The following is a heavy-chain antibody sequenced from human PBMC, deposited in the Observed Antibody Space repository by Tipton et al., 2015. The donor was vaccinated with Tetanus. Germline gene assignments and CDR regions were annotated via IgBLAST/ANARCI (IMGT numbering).Heavy chain of an antibody. D-gene: IGHD3-10*01. J-gene: IGHJ4*02. Sequence: SLRLSCAASGFTFDDYGMSWVRQAPGKGLEWVSGINWNGGSTGYADSVKGRFTISRDNAKNSLYLQMNSLRAEDTAVYYCARASGDYYGSGSYYNPPLIDYWGQGTLVTVSS. CDR1: GFTFDDYG. V-gene: IGHV3-20*04. CDR2: INWNGGST. CDR3: ARASGDYYGSGSYYNPPLIDY.